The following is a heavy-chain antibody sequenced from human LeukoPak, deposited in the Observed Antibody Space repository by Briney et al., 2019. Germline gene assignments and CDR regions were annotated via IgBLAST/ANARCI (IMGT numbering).Heavy chain of an antibody. CDR2: INPNSGGT. CDR1: GYTFTGYY. CDR3: ARELGGSYYYMDV. J-gene: IGHJ6*03. V-gene: IGHV1-2*02. Sequence: GASVKVSCKASGYTFTGYYMHWVRQAPGQGLEWMGWINPNSGGTNYAQKFQGRVTMTRDTSISTAYMELSRLRSDDTAVYYCARELGGSYYYMDVWGKGTTVTISS. D-gene: IGHD1-26*01.